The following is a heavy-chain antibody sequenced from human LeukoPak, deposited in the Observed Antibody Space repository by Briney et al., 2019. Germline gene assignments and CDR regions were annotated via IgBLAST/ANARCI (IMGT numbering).Heavy chain of an antibody. Sequence: GGSLTLSCAVSGLTFSYLCMDWVRQAPGKGLEWVTDIRNDGSKMYYGDSEKGRFTITRDNSQNMVYLQMNSLGAEDTALYYCVREGVCGTAFRVSFDYWGQGTLVTVS. CDR1: GLTFSYLC. J-gene: IGHJ4*02. CDR3: VREGVCGTAFRVSFDY. CDR2: IRNDGSKM. V-gene: IGHV3-33*01. D-gene: IGHD2-8*01.